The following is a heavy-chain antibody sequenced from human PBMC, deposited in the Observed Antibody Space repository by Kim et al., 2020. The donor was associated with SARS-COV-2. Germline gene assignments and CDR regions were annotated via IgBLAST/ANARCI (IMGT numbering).Heavy chain of an antibody. CDR3: ARGPYSSSWRASWGYFQH. CDR2: INHSGST. CDR1: GGSFSGYY. J-gene: IGHJ1*01. D-gene: IGHD6-13*01. Sequence: SETLSLTCAVYGGSFSGYYWSWIRQPPGKGLEWIGEINHSGSTNYNPSLKSRVTISVDTSKNQFSLKLSSVTAADTAVYYCARGPYSSSWRASWGYFQHWGQGTLVTVSS. V-gene: IGHV4-34*01.